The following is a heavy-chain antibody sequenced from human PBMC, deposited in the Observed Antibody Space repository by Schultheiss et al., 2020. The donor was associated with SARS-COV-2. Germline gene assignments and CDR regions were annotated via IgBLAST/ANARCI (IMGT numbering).Heavy chain of an antibody. D-gene: IGHD3-10*01. CDR1: GGSFSGYY. J-gene: IGHJ5*02. CDR3: ARSTMVRGFDP. Sequence: SETLSLTCAVYGGSFSGYYWSWIRQPPGKGLEWIGYIYYSGSTNYNPSLKSRVTISVDTSKNQFSLKLSSVTAADTAVYYCARSTMVRGFDPWGQGTLVTVSS. V-gene: IGHV4-59*01. CDR2: IYYSGST.